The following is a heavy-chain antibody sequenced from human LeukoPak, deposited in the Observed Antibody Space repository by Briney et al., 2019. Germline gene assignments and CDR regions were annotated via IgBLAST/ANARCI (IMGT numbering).Heavy chain of an antibody. Sequence: SETLSLTCTVSGGSISSYYWSWIRQPPGKGLEWIGYIYYSGSTNYNPSLKSRVTISVDTSKNQFSLKPSSVTAADTAVYYCARGLTTAIPGYFDYWGQGTLVTVSS. CDR3: ARGLTTAIPGYFDY. D-gene: IGHD4-4*01. CDR1: GGSISSYY. CDR2: IYYSGST. J-gene: IGHJ4*02. V-gene: IGHV4-59*01.